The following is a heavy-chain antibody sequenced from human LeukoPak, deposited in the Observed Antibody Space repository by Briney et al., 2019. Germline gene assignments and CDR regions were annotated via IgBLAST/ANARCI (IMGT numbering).Heavy chain of an antibody. V-gene: IGHV4-39*07. CDR1: GGSISSSSYY. CDR2: IYYSGST. J-gene: IGHJ4*02. Sequence: SSETLSLTCTVSGGSISSSSYYWGWIRQPPGKGLEWIGSIYYSGSTYYNPSLKSRVTISVDTSKNQFSLKLSSVTAADTAVYYCAREPYLYYYDSSGYVGPFDYWGQGTLVTVSS. D-gene: IGHD3-22*01. CDR3: AREPYLYYYDSSGYVGPFDY.